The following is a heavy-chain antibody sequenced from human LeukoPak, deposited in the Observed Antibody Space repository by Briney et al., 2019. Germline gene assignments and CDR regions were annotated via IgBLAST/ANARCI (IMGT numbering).Heavy chain of an antibody. V-gene: IGHV3-53*01. J-gene: IGHJ4*02. CDR2: IYSGGST. Sequence: PGGSLRLSCAASGFTVSGNYMNWVRQAPGKGLEWVSVIYSGGSTYYADSVKGRFTISRDNAKNSLYLQMNSLRAEDTAVYYCASFEDFWSGYLDYWGQGTLVTVSS. D-gene: IGHD3-3*01. CDR1: GFTVSGNY. CDR3: ASFEDFWSGYLDY.